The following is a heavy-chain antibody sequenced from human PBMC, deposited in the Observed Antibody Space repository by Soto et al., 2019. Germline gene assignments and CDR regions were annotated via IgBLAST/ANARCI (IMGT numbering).Heavy chain of an antibody. CDR3: ARDSSGPGYSYGKFDY. V-gene: IGHV4-31*03. CDR2: IYYSGMT. CDR1: GVSVSTGGYF. Sequence: TVSGVSVSTGGYFWTWVRQHPGKGLEWIGNIYYSGMTYYNPSLRGRVSISLDPSESQFSLKLNSVTAADTAVYYCARDSSGPGYSYGKFDYWGQGALVTVS. J-gene: IGHJ4*02. D-gene: IGHD5-18*01.